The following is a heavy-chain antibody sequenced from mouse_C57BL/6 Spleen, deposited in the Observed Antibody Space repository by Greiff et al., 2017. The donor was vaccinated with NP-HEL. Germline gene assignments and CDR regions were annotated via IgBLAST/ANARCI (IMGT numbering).Heavy chain of an antibody. CDR1: GYSFTSYY. V-gene: IGHV1-66*01. CDR2: IYPGSGNT. CDR3: ARGLGRGAMDY. D-gene: IGHD4-1*01. J-gene: IGHJ4*01. Sequence: VQLQQSGPELVKPGASVKISCKASGYSFTSYYIHWVKQRPGQGLEWIGWIYPGSGNTKYNEKFKGKATLTADTSSSTAYMQLSSLTSEDSAVYYCARGLGRGAMDYWGQGTSVTVSS.